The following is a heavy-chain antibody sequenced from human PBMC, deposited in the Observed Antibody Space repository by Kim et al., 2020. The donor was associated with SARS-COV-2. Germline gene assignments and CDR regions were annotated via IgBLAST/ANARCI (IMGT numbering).Heavy chain of an antibody. J-gene: IGHJ6*02. D-gene: IGHD6-13*01. CDR3: ARSHDAGGIAAAHYLDYDYGMDV. V-gene: IGHV1-2*06. CDR1: GYTFTGYY. Sequence: ASVKVSCKASGYTFTGYYMHWVRQAPGQGLEWMGRINPNSGGTNYAQKFQGRVTMTRDTSISTAYMELSRLRSDDTAVYYCARSHDAGGIAAAHYLDYDYGMDVWGQGTTVTVSS. CDR2: INPNSGGT.